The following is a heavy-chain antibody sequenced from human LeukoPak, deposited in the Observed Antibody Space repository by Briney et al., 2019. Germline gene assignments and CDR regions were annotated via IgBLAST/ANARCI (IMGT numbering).Heavy chain of an antibody. CDR3: ARLHGRPSMAPLRRKDEYYFDP. D-gene: IGHD6-6*01. V-gene: IGHV4-34*12. CDR1: SGAFTHSY. J-gene: IGHJ4*02. Sequence: SETLSLTCAVQSGAFTHSYWSWIRQPPGKGLEWIGEVIHTGITNYNPSLKGRLTISIDTSKNQFSLQLNSVTAADTAVYYCARLHGRPSMAPLRRKDEYYFDPWGQGTLVTVSS. CDR2: VIHTGIT.